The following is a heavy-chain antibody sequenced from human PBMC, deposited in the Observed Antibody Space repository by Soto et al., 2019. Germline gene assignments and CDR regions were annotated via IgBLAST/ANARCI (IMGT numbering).Heavy chain of an antibody. V-gene: IGHV3-30*18. Sequence: QVQLVESGGGVVQPGRSLRLSCAVSGITFSSYGMHWVRQAPGKGLEWVAVISYNGGRISYGDSVKGRFTVSRDNSKYMLFLQMNSLRAEDTAVYYCANEGPQLYESYFENWGQGTLVTVSS. CDR3: ANEGPQLYESYFEN. CDR2: ISYNGGRI. D-gene: IGHD3-10*01. CDR1: GITFSSYG. J-gene: IGHJ4*02.